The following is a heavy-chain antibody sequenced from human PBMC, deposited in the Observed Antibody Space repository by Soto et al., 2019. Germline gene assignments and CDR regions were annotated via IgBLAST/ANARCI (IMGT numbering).Heavy chain of an antibody. V-gene: IGHV3-21*01. J-gene: IGHJ4*02. CDR1: GFTFSNDS. CDR2: ISSSSSYI. CDR3: ARDPGYCTNGVCPANDY. D-gene: IGHD2-8*01. Sequence: EVKLVESGGGLVKPGGSLRLSCAASGFTFSNDSMNWVRQAPGKGLEWVSSISSSSSYIYYADSVKGRFTISRDNAKNSLYLQMNSLRAEDTAVYYCARDPGYCTNGVCPANDYWGQGTLVTVSS.